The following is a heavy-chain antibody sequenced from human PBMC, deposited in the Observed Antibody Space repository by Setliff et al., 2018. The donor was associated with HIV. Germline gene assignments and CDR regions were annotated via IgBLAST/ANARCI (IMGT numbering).Heavy chain of an antibody. CDR1: GDTFTRST. V-gene: IGHV1-69*10. J-gene: IGHJ4*02. D-gene: IGHD3-16*01. Sequence: SVKVSCKVSGDTFTRSTYTWVRRAPGQGLDWMGGIIPVLGIANYAQKFQGRVLLTADASTRTLYMELSSLTYDDTAVYYCAKEVGGSYALGSKVLDSWGQGTLVTVSS. CDR2: IIPVLGIA. CDR3: AKEVGGSYALGSKVLDS.